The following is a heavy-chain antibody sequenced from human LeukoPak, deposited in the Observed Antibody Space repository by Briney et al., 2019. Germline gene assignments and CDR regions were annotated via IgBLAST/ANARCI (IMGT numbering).Heavy chain of an antibody. CDR1: GFTFSSHW. Sequence: PGGSLRLSCTASGFTFSSHWMHWVRQAPGKGLEWVSVIYSGGSTYYADSVKGRFTISRDNSKNTLYLQMNSLRAEDTAVYYCARDGGGSGTLDYWGQGTLVTVSS. V-gene: IGHV3-53*01. CDR3: ARDGGGSGTLDY. CDR2: IYSGGST. J-gene: IGHJ4*02. D-gene: IGHD3-10*01.